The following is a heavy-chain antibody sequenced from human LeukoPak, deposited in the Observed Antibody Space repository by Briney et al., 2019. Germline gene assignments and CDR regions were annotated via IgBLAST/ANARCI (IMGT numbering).Heavy chain of an antibody. CDR3: ARGRLNGNVDF. CDR1: GYTFTSYA. D-gene: IGHD1-20*01. CDR2: INAGNGNT. V-gene: IGHV1-3*01. J-gene: IGHJ4*02. Sequence: GASVKVSCKASGYTFTSYAMHWVRQAPGQRLEWMGWINAGNGNTKYSQKFQGRITITRDSSTATVFMELSSLRSEDTAMYYCARGRLNGNVDFWGQGTPVTVSS.